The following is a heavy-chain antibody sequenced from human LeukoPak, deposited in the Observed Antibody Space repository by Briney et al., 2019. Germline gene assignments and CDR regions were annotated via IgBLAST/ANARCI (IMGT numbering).Heavy chain of an antibody. CDR2: ISYDGSNK. Sequence: PGGSLRLSCAASGFTFSSYAMHWVRQAPGKGLEWVAVISYDGSNKYYADSVKGRFTISRDNSKNTLYLQMNSLRAEDTAVYYCARDLKEFLEWSPPGYWGQGTLVTVSS. CDR1: GFTFSSYA. J-gene: IGHJ4*02. V-gene: IGHV3-30-3*01. D-gene: IGHD3-3*01. CDR3: ARDLKEFLEWSPPGY.